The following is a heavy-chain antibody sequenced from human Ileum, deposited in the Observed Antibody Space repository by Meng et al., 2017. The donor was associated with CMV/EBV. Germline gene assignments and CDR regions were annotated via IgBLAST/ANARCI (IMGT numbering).Heavy chain of an antibody. CDR3: ARGYCTGGSSKSCMDV. D-gene: IGHD2-8*02. CDR2: THYRSKWYN. Sequence: SCAISGDSVSSNNIAWNWIRQSPSRGLEWLGRTHYRSKWYNDYAVSVKSRITINPDTSKNQFSLQLNSVTPEDTAVYYCARGYCTGGSSKSCMDVWGQGTTVTVSS. J-gene: IGHJ6*02. V-gene: IGHV6-1*01. CDR1: GDSVSSNNIA.